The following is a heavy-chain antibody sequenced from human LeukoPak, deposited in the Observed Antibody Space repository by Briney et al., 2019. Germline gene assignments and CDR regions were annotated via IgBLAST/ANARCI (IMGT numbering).Heavy chain of an antibody. Sequence: PSETLSLTCTVSGGSISSGSNYWGWIRQPPGKGLEWIGSIYYSGSTYYNPSLKSRVTISVDTSKNQFSLKLSSVIAADTAVYYCVRHISVVRGETFDFWGQGSLVTVSS. D-gene: IGHD3-10*01. CDR3: VRHISVVRGETFDF. CDR2: IYYSGST. V-gene: IGHV4-39*01. CDR1: GGSISSGSNY. J-gene: IGHJ4*02.